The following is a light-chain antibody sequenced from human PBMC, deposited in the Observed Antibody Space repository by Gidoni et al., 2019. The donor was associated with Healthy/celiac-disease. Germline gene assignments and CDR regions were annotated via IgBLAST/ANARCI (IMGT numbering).Light chain of an antibody. CDR1: SLRSYY. J-gene: IGLJ2*01. V-gene: IGLV3-19*01. Sequence: SSELTQDPAVTVALGQTVRLTCQGDSLRSYYASWYQQKPGQAPVLVIYGKNNRPSGIPDRFSGTSSGNTASLTITGAQAEDEADYYCNSRDSSGTHVVVGGGTKLTVL. CDR2: GKN. CDR3: NSRDSSGTHVV.